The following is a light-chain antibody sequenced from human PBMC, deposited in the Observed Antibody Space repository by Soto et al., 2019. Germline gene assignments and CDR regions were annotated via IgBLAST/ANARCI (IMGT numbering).Light chain of an antibody. Sequence: DIQMTQSPSFLSASLGDRVTITCRASQTISSFLYWYQQRPGKAPKLLIYATSNLHSGVRSRSSGAGSGTDFTLTINSLQPEDCATYYCQQSYSTPYTFGHGTKL. CDR1: QTISSF. J-gene: IGKJ2*01. CDR3: QQSYSTPYT. CDR2: ATS. V-gene: IGKV1-39*01.